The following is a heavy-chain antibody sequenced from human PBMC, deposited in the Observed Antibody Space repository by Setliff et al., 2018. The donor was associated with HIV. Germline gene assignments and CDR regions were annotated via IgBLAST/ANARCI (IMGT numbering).Heavy chain of an antibody. V-gene: IGHV3-21*01. Sequence: PGGSLSLSCAASGFTFSNYNMNWVRQAPGKGLEWVSSISYDSRFIYHADSMKGRFTISRDNAKKLVYLQMNSLRAEDTAIYYCARDRASSGYYARFDHWGQGTLVTVSS. J-gene: IGHJ4*02. CDR1: GFTFSNYN. D-gene: IGHD3-22*01. CDR2: ISYDSRFI. CDR3: ARDRASSGYYARFDH.